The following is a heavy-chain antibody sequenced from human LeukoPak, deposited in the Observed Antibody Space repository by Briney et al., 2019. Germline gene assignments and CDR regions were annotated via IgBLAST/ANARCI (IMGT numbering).Heavy chain of an antibody. D-gene: IGHD3-22*01. CDR1: GFTFISYG. J-gene: IGHJ4*02. Sequence: PGGSLRLSCAASGFTFISYGMSWVRQAPGKGLEWVSYISSSGSTIYYADSVKGRFTISRDNAKNSLYLQMNSLRAEDTAVYYCARDYSDSSGYYYFDYWGQGTLVTVSS. V-gene: IGHV3-48*04. CDR3: ARDYSDSSGYYYFDY. CDR2: ISSSGSTI.